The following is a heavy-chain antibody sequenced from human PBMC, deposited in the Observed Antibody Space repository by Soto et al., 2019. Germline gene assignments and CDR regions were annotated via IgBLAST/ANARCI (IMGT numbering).Heavy chain of an antibody. CDR1: GFSLTTSGVA. Sequence: QITLKESGPTLVKPTQTLTLTCTFSGFSLTTSGVAVGWIRQTPGRAPEWLALIYWDGDERYSPFLKITLTITYDAASNQVVLALANMDPVDTATYYCVHRVLRTFYGMITTSGLSSYHLGHGALVNV. J-gene: IGHJ3*01. CDR3: VHRVLRTFYGMITTSGLSSYHLGHGALVNV. D-gene: IGHD3-10*01. V-gene: IGHV2-5*02. CDR2: IYWDGDE.